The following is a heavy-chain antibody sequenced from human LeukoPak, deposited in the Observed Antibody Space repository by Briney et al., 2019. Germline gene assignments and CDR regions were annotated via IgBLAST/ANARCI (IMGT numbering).Heavy chain of an antibody. V-gene: IGHV3-30-3*01. CDR1: GFTLSSYA. D-gene: IGHD3-22*01. CDR2: ISYDGSNK. Sequence: GGSLRLSCAASGFTLSSYAMHWVRQAPGKGLEWVAVISYDGSNKYYADSVKGRFTISRDNSKNTLYLQMNSLRAEDTAVYYCARGVTYYYDSSGYYVPGPFDYWGQGTLVTVSS. CDR3: ARGVTYYYDSSGYYVPGPFDY. J-gene: IGHJ4*02.